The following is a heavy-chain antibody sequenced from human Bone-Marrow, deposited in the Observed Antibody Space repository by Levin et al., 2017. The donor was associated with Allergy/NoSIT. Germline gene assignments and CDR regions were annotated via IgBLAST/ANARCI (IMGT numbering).Heavy chain of an antibody. V-gene: IGHV1-46*01. D-gene: IGHD4-17*01. CDR1: GYTFTSYY. CDR3: ARGDRNGNYINYYYMDV. CDR2: INPSGGTT. Sequence: GESLKISCKASGYTFTSYYMHWVRQAPGQGLEWMGIINPSGGTTDYAQKFQGRVTMTRDTSTSTVYMELSSLSSDDTAVYYCARGDRNGNYINYYYMDVWGKGTTAAVSS. J-gene: IGHJ6*03.